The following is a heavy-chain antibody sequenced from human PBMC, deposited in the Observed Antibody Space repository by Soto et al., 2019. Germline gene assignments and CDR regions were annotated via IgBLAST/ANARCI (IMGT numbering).Heavy chain of an antibody. D-gene: IGHD3-3*01. J-gene: IGHJ6*02. CDR3: TKRRNVLRFLEWSSGMEV. Sequence: LRLSCAASVFTFSNYGMHWVRQAPGKGLEWVAFISDDGSNKYYADSMKGRFTMSRDNSKRTLYLQMSSLRVEDTAVYYCTKRRNVLRFLEWSSGMEVWGQGTTVTVSS. CDR2: ISDDGSNK. CDR1: VFTFSNYG. V-gene: IGHV3-30*18.